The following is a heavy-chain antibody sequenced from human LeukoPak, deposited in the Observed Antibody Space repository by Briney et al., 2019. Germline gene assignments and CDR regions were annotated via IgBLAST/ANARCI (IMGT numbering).Heavy chain of an antibody. V-gene: IGHV3-21*01. CDR3: ARDPEGDYYDSSGPGDY. CDR2: ISSSSSYI. J-gene: IGHJ4*02. D-gene: IGHD3-22*01. Sequence: PGGSLRLSCAASGFTFSSYSMNWVRQAPGKGLEWVSSISSSSSYIYYADSVKGRFTISRDNAKISLYLQMNSLRAEDTAVYYCARDPEGDYYDSSGPGDYWGQGTLVTVSS. CDR1: GFTFSSYS.